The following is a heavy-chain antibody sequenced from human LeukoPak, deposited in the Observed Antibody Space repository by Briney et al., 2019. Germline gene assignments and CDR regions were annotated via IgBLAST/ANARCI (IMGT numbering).Heavy chain of an antibody. J-gene: IGHJ4*02. Sequence: SETLSLTCTVSGGSISSYYWSWIRQPPGKGLEWIGYIYYSGSTNYNPSLKSRVTISVDTSKNQFSLKLSSVTAADTAVYYCAGDGFGEGASSYFDYWGQGTLVTVSS. CDR1: GGSISSYY. CDR3: AGDGFGEGASSYFDY. D-gene: IGHD3-10*01. CDR2: IYYSGST. V-gene: IGHV4-59*01.